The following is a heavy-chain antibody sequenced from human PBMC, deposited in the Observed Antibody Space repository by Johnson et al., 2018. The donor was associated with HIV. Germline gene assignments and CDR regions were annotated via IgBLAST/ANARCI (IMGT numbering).Heavy chain of an antibody. CDR2: IRYDGTNK. J-gene: IGHJ3*02. Sequence: QMLLVESGGGVVQPGGSLRLSCAASGFTFSTYGMHWVRQAPGKGLEWVAFIRYDGTNKYYADSVKGRFTISRDNSKNTLYLQMNSLRAEDTAVYYCASLYSGYDNDAFDIWGQGTIVTVSS. V-gene: IGHV3-30*02. CDR1: GFTFSTYG. CDR3: ASLYSGYDNDAFDI. D-gene: IGHD5-12*01.